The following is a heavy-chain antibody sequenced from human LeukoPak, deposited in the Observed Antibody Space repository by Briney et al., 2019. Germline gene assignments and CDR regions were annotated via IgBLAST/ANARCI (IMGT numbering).Heavy chain of an antibody. CDR3: ARRVPDSSAPGIAFDI. Sequence: IPSETLSLTCTVSGGSISYGGYYWTWIRQHPGRGLEWIGYMHYSGATHYNPSLTSRATISIDTSKNHFSLKLSSVTAADTAMYYCARRVPDSSAPGIAFDIWGQGTMVTVSS. CDR2: MHYSGAT. J-gene: IGHJ3*02. CDR1: GGSISYGGYY. V-gene: IGHV4-31*03. D-gene: IGHD3-22*01.